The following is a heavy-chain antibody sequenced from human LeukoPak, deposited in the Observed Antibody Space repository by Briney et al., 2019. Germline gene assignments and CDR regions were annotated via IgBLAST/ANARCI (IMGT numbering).Heavy chain of an antibody. Sequence: SETLSLTCTVSGGSISSYYWSWIRQPPGKGLEWIGYIYTSGSTNYNPSLKSRVTISVDTSKNQFSLKLSSVTAADTAVHYCVRVVPAYYFDYWGQGTLVTVSS. D-gene: IGHD2-2*01. CDR2: IYTSGST. V-gene: IGHV4-4*09. J-gene: IGHJ4*02. CDR3: VRVVPAYYFDY. CDR1: GGSISSYY.